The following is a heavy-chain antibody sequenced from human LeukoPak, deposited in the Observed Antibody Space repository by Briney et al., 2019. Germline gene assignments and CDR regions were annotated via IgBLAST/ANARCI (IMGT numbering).Heavy chain of an antibody. CDR3: ARAFYYYGSGSNGGNWFDP. Sequence: PSGTLSLTCAASGGSISSSNWWSWVRQPPGKGLEWIGEIYHSGSTNYNPSLKSRVTISVDKSKNQFSLKLSSVTAADTAVYYCARAFYYYGSGSNGGNWFDPWGQGTLVTVSS. CDR2: IYHSGST. J-gene: IGHJ5*02. CDR1: GGSISSSNW. V-gene: IGHV4-4*02. D-gene: IGHD3-10*01.